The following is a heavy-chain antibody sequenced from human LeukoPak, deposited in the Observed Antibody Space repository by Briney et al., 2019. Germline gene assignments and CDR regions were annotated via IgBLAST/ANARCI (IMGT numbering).Heavy chain of an antibody. CDR2: IRQDGSDK. V-gene: IGHV3-7*01. J-gene: IGHJ4*02. D-gene: IGHD4-17*01. CDR3: ARMFHYGVY. Sequence: QAGGSLRLSCAASGFTFSSYSMTWVRQAPGKGLEWVANIRQDGSDKYYVDSVKGRFSISRDNAKNSLYLQMNSLRAEDTAVYYCARMFHYGVYWGQGTLVTVSS. CDR1: GFTFSSYS.